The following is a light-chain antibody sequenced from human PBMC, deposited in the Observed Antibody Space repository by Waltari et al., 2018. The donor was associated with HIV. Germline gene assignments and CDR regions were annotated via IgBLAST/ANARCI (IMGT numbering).Light chain of an antibody. J-gene: IGKJ1*01. V-gene: IGKV1-5*03. Sequence: IQMTQSPSTLSASVGDTVILTCRASQDIDNWLAWYHQKPGRAPKLLMSMTSVLESGVPSRFRGSGSGTTFTLTITGLQPDDFGTYFCQQYSTHYAFGQGTRV. CDR3: QQYSTHYA. CDR1: QDIDNW. CDR2: MTS.